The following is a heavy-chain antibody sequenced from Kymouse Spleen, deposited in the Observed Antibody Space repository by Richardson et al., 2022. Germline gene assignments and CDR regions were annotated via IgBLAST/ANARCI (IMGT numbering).Heavy chain of an antibody. CDR2: IKQDGSEK. V-gene: IGHV3-7*01. Sequence: EVQLVESGGGLVQPGGSLRLSCAASGFTFSSYWMSWVRQAPGKGLEWVANIKQDGSEKYYVDSVKGRFTISRDNAKNSLYLQMNSLRAEDTAVYYCARGYYYGSGSFSYFDLWGRGTLVTVSS. J-gene: IGHJ2*01. CDR3: ARGYYYGSGSFSYFDL. CDR1: GFTFSSYW. D-gene: IGHD3-10*01.